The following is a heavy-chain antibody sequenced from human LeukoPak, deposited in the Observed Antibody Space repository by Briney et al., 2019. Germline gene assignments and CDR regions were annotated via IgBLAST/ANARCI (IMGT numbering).Heavy chain of an antibody. D-gene: IGHD2-2*01. J-gene: IGHJ5*02. Sequence: PSETLSLTCAVSGGSISSGGYSWSWIRQPPGKGLEWIGYIYHSGGTYYNPSLKSRVTISVDRSKNQFSLKLSSVTAADTAVYYCARGYCSSTSCWFDPWGQGTLVTVSS. V-gene: IGHV4-30-2*01. CDR2: IYHSGGT. CDR1: GGSISSGGYS. CDR3: ARGYCSSTSCWFDP.